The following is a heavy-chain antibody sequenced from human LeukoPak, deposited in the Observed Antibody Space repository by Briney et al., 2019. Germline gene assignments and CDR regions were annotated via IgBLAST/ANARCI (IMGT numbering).Heavy chain of an antibody. D-gene: IGHD2-15*01. CDR1: GFTFSSYA. Sequence: GGSLRLSCAASGFTFSSYAMSWVRQAPGKGLEWVSAIGDSGGSTFYADSVKGRFTISRDNSKNTLYLQMNSLRTEDTAVYYCAKGCGGSCYRFDYWGQGTLVTVSS. CDR3: AKGCGGSCYRFDY. V-gene: IGHV3-23*01. CDR2: IGDSGGST. J-gene: IGHJ4*02.